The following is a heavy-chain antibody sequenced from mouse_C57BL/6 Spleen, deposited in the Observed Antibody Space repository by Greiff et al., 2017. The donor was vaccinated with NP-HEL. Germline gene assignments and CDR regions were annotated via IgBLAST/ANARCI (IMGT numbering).Heavy chain of an antibody. CDR3: ARGGGHRFDF. CDR2: IDPSDSYT. D-gene: IGHD3-3*01. CDR1: GYTFTSYW. V-gene: IGHV1-59*01. Sequence: QVQLQQPGAELVRPGTSVKLSCKASGYTFTSYWMHWVKQRPGQGLEWIGVIDPSDSYTNYNQKFKGKATLTVDTSSSTAYLQISSLTSEDSAVYYCARGGGHRFDFWGQGTTLTVSS. J-gene: IGHJ2*01.